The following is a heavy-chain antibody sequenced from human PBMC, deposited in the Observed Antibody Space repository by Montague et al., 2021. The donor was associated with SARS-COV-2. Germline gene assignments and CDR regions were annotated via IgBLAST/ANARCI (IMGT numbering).Heavy chain of an antibody. CDR2: ISSSSSYI. CDR3: ARDKYYDILTGYYNY. D-gene: IGHD3-9*01. CDR1: GFTFSSYS. V-gene: IGHV3-21*01. J-gene: IGHJ4*02. Sequence: SLRLSCAASGFTFSSYSMNWVRQAPGKGLEWVSSISSSSSYIYYADSVKGRFTISRDNAENSLYLQMNSLRAEDTAVYYCARDKYYDILTGYYNYWGQGTLVTVSS.